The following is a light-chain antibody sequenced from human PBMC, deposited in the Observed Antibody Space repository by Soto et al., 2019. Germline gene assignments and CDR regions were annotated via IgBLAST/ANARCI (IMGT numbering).Light chain of an antibody. Sequence: VLTQSTAAVSFYPREKATLACRASQSGSSYLAWYQQRPGQAPRRLIYGVSTGATGIPDRFSGSGSGTDFTLTISRLEPEDSAVYFCQVYGSSSKTFGQGIKV. J-gene: IGKJ1*01. CDR3: QVYGSSSKT. CDR2: GVS. V-gene: IGKV3-20*01. CDR1: QSGSSY.